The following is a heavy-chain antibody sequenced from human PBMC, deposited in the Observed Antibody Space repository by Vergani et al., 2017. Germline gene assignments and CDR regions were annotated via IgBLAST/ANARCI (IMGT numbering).Heavy chain of an antibody. CDR1: GFTFDDYT. CDR2: ISWDGGST. J-gene: IGHJ3*02. CDR3: AKDFTAWAAGGSPFDI. D-gene: IGHD6-25*01. Sequence: EVQLVESGGVVVQPGGSLRLSCAASGFTFDDYTMHWVRQAPGKGLEWVSLISWDGGSTYYADSVKGRFTISRDNSKNSLYLQMNSLRTEDTALYYCAKDFTAWAAGGSPFDIWGQGTMVTVSS. V-gene: IGHV3-43*01.